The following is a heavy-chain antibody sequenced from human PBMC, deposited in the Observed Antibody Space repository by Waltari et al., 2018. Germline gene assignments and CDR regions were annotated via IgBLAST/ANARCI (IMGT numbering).Heavy chain of an antibody. D-gene: IGHD4-17*01. CDR3: AKPDVNYGHFVY. CDR2: VSHTGS. CDR1: GGSFSGYT. J-gene: IGHJ4*02. V-gene: IGHV4-34*02. Sequence: QVQLQQWGAGLLKPSETLSLTCAVDGGSFSGYTWSWIRQSPGRGLEWVGEVSHTGSNYNPSLKSRVTISVDTSNHHFSLKLSSVTAADTAIYYCAKPDVNYGHFVYWGQGTLVTVSS.